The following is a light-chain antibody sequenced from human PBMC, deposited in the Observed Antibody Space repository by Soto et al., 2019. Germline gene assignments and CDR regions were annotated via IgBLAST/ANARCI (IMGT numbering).Light chain of an antibody. V-gene: IGKV3-20*01. Sequence: EIVLTQSRGTLSLSPGERATLSCRASQSVSSTYLAWYRHKPGQAPRLLIYGASSRAAGIPDRFSGSGSGTDFTLTISRLEPEDFAVYYCHHFGSSRHTFGQGTKVDIK. CDR2: GAS. CDR3: HHFGSSRHT. CDR1: QSVSSTY. J-gene: IGKJ2*01.